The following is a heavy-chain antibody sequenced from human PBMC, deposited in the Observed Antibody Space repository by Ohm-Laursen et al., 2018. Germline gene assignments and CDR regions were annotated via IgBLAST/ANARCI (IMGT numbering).Heavy chain of an antibody. V-gene: IGHV1-2*02. J-gene: IGHJ6*02. CDR3: ARYETGDAIDV. Sequence: GASVKVSCKASGYTFTAYYMHWVRQAPGQGLEWMGWINPNIGGAKYAQKFQGRVTMTTDTSLKTAYMELSSLRSDDTAVYYCARYETGDAIDVCGQGTTVTVSS. CDR1: GYTFTAYY. D-gene: IGHD7-27*01. CDR2: INPNIGGA.